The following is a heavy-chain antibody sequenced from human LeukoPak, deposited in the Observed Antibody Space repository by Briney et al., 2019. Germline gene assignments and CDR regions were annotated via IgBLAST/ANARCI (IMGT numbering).Heavy chain of an antibody. CDR1: GFTFSDFY. V-gene: IGHV3-7*01. J-gene: IGHJ4*02. CDR2: IKQDGSEK. Sequence: PGGSLRLSCAASGFTFSDFYMSWIRQAPGKELEWVANIKQDGSEKYYVDSVKGRFTISRDNAKNSLYLQMNSLRAEDTAVYYCARAQPVGLELPYYFDYWGQGTLVTVSS. D-gene: IGHD1-7*01. CDR3: ARAQPVGLELPYYFDY.